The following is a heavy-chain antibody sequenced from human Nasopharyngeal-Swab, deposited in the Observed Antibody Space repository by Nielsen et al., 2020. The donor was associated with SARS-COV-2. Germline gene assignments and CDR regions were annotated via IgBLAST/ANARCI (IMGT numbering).Heavy chain of an antibody. Sequence: GESLKISCAASGFTFSSYGMHWVRQAPGKGLEWVAVIWYDGSNKYYADSVKGRFTISRDNSKNTLYLQMNSLRAEDTAVYYCARELAAAGTGGNWGQRTLVTVSS. D-gene: IGHD6-13*01. CDR3: ARELAAAGTGGN. CDR2: IWYDGSNK. J-gene: IGHJ4*02. CDR1: GFTFSSYG. V-gene: IGHV3-33*01.